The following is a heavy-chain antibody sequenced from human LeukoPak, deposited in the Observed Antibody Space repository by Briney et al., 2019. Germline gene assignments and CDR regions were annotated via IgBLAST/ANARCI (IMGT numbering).Heavy chain of an antibody. D-gene: IGHD3-3*02. CDR1: GGSISSYY. CDR2: MYYSGST. V-gene: IGHV4-59*08. Sequence: PSETLSLTCTVSGGSISSYYCSWIRQPPGKGLEWIGYMYYSGSTNYNPSLKSRVTISVDTSKNQFSLKLSSVTAADTAVYYCVRSSIYHLFDDWGQGTLVTVSS. J-gene: IGHJ4*02. CDR3: VRSSIYHLFDD.